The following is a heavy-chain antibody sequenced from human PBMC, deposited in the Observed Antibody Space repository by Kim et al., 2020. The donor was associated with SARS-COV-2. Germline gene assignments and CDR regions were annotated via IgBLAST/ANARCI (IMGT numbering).Heavy chain of an antibody. Sequence: SETLSLTCAVYGGSFTDYYWTWIRQTPRKGLEWIGEVDHSGATKTNPSIKSRVNISVDTSKNQFSLKMIPVTATDTGVYYCARKVLALQLDSWGQGTRVT. J-gene: IGHJ4*02. CDR3: ARKVLALQLDS. CDR1: GGSFTDYY. D-gene: IGHD1-1*01. V-gene: IGHV4-34*01. CDR2: VDHSGAT.